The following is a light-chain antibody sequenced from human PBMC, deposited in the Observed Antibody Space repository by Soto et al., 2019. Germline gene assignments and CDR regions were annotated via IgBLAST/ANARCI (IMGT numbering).Light chain of an antibody. CDR1: SSDVGSYNV. J-gene: IGLJ1*01. Sequence: QSALTQPASVSGSPGKSITISCTGTSSDVGSYNVVSWYQQHTGKARKLMIYEVSKRPSRVSNRFSGSKSGNTASLTISGLHAEDEADYYCCSYAGSTTPLIFGTGTKLTVL. CDR2: EVS. CDR3: CSYAGSTTPLI. V-gene: IGLV2-23*02.